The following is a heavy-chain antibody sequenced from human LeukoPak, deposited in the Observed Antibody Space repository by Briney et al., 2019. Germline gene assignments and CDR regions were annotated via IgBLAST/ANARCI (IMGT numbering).Heavy chain of an antibody. D-gene: IGHD1-14*01. CDR2: TYYRSKWQN. CDR3: VREAIITRFDY. Sequence: SQTLSLTCVISGDSVSSNSAARNWIRQSPSRGLEWLGRTYYRSKWQNDYAASVKGRITVSPDTSKNQFSLHLNSVTPDDTAMYYCVREAIITRFDYWGQGTLVTVSS. J-gene: IGHJ4*02. V-gene: IGHV6-1*01. CDR1: GDSVSSNSAA.